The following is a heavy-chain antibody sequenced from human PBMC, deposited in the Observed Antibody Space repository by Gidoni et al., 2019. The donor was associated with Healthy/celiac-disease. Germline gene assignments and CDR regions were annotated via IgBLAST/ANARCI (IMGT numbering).Heavy chain of an antibody. CDR3: ARTARLRPEWGGEDY. V-gene: IGHV3-7*03. CDR2: IKQEGSEK. CDR1: GFTFSSYW. Sequence: EVQLVESGGGLVQPGGSLRLSCAASGFTFSSYWMSWVRQAPGKGLEWVANIKQEGSEKYYVDSVKGRFTISRDNAKNSLYLQMNSLRAEDTAVYYCARTARLRPEWGGEDYWGQGTLVTVSS. D-gene: IGHD3-16*01. J-gene: IGHJ4*02.